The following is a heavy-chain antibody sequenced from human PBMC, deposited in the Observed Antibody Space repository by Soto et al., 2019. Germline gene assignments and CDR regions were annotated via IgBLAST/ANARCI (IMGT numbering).Heavy chain of an antibody. CDR3: AGDRGFGEFPCGSDA. V-gene: IGHV4-31*03. Sequence: QVQLQESGPGLVKPSQTLSLTCTVSGGSISSGGYYWSWIRQHPGKGLKWIGYIYYSGSTYYNPSVKSRVTIAVGTYKNQFSLKLRSVTAPDTAGYYCAGDRGFGEFPCGSDAWGQGTTVTVSS. J-gene: IGHJ6*02. D-gene: IGHD3-10*01. CDR1: GGSISSGGYY. CDR2: IYYSGST.